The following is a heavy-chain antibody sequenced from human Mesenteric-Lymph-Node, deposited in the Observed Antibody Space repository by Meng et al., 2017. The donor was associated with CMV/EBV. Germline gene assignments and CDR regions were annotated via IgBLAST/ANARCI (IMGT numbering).Heavy chain of an antibody. D-gene: IGHD6-13*01. V-gene: IGHV3-33*06. CDR1: GFTFSSYG. CDR2: IWYDGSNK. J-gene: IGHJ3*02. Sequence: GESLKISCAASGFTFSSYGMHWVRQAPGKGLEWVAVIWYDGSNKYYADSVKGRFTISRDNSKNTLYLQMNSLRAEDTAVYYCAKDPAAAGTDNTFDIWGQGTMVTVSS. CDR3: AKDPAAAGTDNTFDI.